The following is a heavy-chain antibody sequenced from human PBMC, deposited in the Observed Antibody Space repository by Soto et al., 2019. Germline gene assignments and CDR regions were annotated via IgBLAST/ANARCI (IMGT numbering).Heavy chain of an antibody. CDR2: IYYSGST. V-gene: IGHV4-39*01. J-gene: IGHJ4*02. D-gene: IGHD2-8*01. CDR3: ARQVIIGVLDY. Sequence: QLQLQESGPGLVKPSETLSLTCTVSGGSISSSSYYWGWIRQPPGKGLEWIGSIYYSGSTYYNPSLKSRVTISVDTSKNQFSLKLISVTAADTAVYYCARQVIIGVLDYWGQGTLVTVSS. CDR1: GGSISSSSYY.